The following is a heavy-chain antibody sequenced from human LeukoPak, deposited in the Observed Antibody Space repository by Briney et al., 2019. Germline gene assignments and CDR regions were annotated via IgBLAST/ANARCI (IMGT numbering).Heavy chain of an antibody. V-gene: IGHV3-74*01. J-gene: IGHJ4*02. CDR2: INSDGSSI. CDR3: AITVTGGIDY. Sequence: PGGSLRLSCVASGFTFSSYWMHWVRQAPGKGLVWVSRINSDGSSISYADSVKGRFTISRDNAKNTLYLQMNSLRAEDTAVYYCAITVTGGIDYWDQGTLVTVSS. CDR1: GFTFSSYW. D-gene: IGHD4-17*01.